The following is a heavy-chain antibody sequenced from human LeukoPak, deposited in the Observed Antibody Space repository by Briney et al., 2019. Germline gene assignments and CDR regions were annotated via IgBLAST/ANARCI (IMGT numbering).Heavy chain of an antibody. CDR2: ISSSSSYI. CDR3: ARDAAVASAFDI. D-gene: IGHD6-19*01. CDR1: GFTFSSYS. Sequence: GGSLRLSCAASGFTFSSYSMNWVRQAPGKGLEWVSSISSSSSYIYYADSVKGRFTISRDNAKNSLYLQMSSLRAEDTAVYYCARDAAVASAFDIWGQGTMVTVSS. J-gene: IGHJ3*02. V-gene: IGHV3-21*01.